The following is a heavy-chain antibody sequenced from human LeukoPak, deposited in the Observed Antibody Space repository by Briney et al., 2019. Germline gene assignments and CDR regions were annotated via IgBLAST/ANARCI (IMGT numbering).Heavy chain of an antibody. CDR3: AKDSRYSSSWYDLSYFDY. J-gene: IGHJ4*02. CDR2: IRYVGSNK. Sequence: GGSLRLSCAASGFTFSSYGMDWVRQAAGNGLEWVVFIRYVGSNKYYADSVKGRFTTSRDNSKNTLYLQMNSLRAEDTAVHYCAKDSRYSSSWYDLSYFDYWGQGTLVTVSS. V-gene: IGHV3-30*02. CDR1: GFTFSSYG. D-gene: IGHD6-13*01.